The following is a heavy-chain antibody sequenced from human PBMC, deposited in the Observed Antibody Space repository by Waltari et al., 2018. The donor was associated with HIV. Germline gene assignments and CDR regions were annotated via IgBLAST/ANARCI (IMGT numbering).Heavy chain of an antibody. CDR1: GSSLSSLW. CDR2: IKEDGSEI. J-gene: IGHJ4*02. Sequence: EVRLVESGGGLVQPGGAQRLSCAASGSSLSSLWRTWVRQAPGKGLEWVANIKEDGSEIHYVDSVKGRFTISRDNAKNSLYLQMNSLRAEDTAVYYCARRQQLTDWGQGTLVTVSS. CDR3: ARRQQLTD. D-gene: IGHD6-13*01. V-gene: IGHV3-7*01.